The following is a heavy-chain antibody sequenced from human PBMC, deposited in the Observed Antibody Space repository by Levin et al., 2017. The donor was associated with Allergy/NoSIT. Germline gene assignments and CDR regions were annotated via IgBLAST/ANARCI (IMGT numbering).Heavy chain of an antibody. D-gene: IGHD1-26*01. J-gene: IGHJ4*02. V-gene: IGHV3-23*01. Sequence: GESLKISCAASGFTFSTYAMYWVRQAPGHGLEWVSSVSDGGHYTFYADSVKGRFTISRDNSKNTLYLQMNNLRAEDTALYYCAKDDGTAYYSFDSWGQGILVTVSS. CDR3: AKDDGTAYYSFDS. CDR1: GFTFSTYA. CDR2: VSDGGHYT.